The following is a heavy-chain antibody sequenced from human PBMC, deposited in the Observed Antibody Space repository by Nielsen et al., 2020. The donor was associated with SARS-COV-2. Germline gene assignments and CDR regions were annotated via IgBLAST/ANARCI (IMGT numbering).Heavy chain of an antibody. Sequence: SETLSLTCTVSGGSMRNYYWTWIRQPPGKGLEWIGYIYYSGSTNYNPSLKSRVTISVDTSKNQFSLKLSSVTAADTAVYYCARGITMIPEGYAFDIWGQGTMVTVSS. J-gene: IGHJ3*02. CDR3: ARGITMIPEGYAFDI. D-gene: IGHD3-22*01. V-gene: IGHV4-59*13. CDR1: GGSMRNYY. CDR2: IYYSGST.